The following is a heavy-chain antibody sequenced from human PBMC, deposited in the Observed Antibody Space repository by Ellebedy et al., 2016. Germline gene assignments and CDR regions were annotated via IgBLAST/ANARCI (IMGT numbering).Heavy chain of an antibody. V-gene: IGHV4-39*01. J-gene: IGHJ6*02. D-gene: IGHD6-13*01. CDR1: GGSISSSHYY. Sequence: GSLRLSCTVSGGSISSSHYYWAWIRQPPGKGLEWIGSIYYSGTTYYNPSLTSRVTKSVDTAKNQFSLKLSSVTAADTAVYYCASTRAAAGIGYYGMDVWGQGTTVTVSS. CDR2: IYYSGTT. CDR3: ASTRAAAGIGYYGMDV.